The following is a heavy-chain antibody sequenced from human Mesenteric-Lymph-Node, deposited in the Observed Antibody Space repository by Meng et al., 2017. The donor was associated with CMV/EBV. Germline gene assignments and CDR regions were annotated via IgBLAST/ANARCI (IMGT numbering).Heavy chain of an antibody. CDR1: GYSFTTYW. J-gene: IGHJ4*02. V-gene: IGHV5-51*01. D-gene: IGHD4-17*01. CDR3: ARRPTLSYGFDY. Sequence: SCQVSGYSFTTYWIAWVRQMPGRGLELMGLMYPGDSDIRYSPSFEGQVAISVDKSISTAYLQWNSLKASDTAMYYCARRPTLSYGFDYWGQGTLVTVSS. CDR2: MYPGDSDI.